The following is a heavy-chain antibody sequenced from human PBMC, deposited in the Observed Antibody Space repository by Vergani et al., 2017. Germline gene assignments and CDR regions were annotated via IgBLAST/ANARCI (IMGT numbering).Heavy chain of an antibody. CDR1: GFTLGDYA. D-gene: IGHD6-19*01. J-gene: IGHJ4*02. V-gene: IGHV3-49*04. CDR2: IWSKPYGGTT. Sequence: EVHLVESGGGLVQPGRSLRLSCSGSGFTLGDYAMTWVRQAPGKGLEWVAFIWSKPYGGTTEYAASVKGRFTISRDNAKNSLYLEMNSLRVEDTAVYFCARSLVAGKGGYWGQGTRVAVSS. CDR3: ARSLVAGKGGY.